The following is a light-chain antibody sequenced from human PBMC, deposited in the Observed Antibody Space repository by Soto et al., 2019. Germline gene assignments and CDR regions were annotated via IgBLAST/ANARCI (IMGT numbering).Light chain of an antibody. CDR1: QSVSSSY. V-gene: IGKV3D-7*01. CDR3: QQVNNYPLT. J-gene: IGKJ4*01. Sequence: IVLPQSPGTLSLSPGERATLSCMSSQSVSSSYLAWYQQKPGQAPRLLIYGASTRATGIPARFSGSGSGTEFTLTISSLQPEDFGTYYCQQVNNYPLTSCGGTKLDIK. CDR2: GAS.